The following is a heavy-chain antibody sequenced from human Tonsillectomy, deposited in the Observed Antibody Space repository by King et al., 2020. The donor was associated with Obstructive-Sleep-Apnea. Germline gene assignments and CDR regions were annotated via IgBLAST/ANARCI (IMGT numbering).Heavy chain of an antibody. CDR1: GYTFTGYY. Sequence: QLVQSGAEVKKPGASVKVSCKASGYTFTGYYIHWVRQAPGQGLEWMGWINPNSGGTNYAQKFQSRVTMTRDTSISTAYMELSRLISDDTAVYYCATVAVSTATYYFDYWGQGTLVTVSS. CDR2: INPNSGGT. CDR3: ATVAVSTATYYFDY. J-gene: IGHJ4*02. V-gene: IGHV1-2*02. D-gene: IGHD4-17*01.